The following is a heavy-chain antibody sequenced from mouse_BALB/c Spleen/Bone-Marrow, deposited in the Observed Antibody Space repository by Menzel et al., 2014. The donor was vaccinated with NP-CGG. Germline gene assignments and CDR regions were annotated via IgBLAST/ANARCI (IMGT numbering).Heavy chain of an antibody. CDR3: ARNWAFDY. CDR2: VDPSDSKT. D-gene: IGHD4-1*01. CDR1: GYTFTSYW. Sequence: VQLQESGAALVRPGASVKLSCKASGYTFTSYWMNWVKQRPGQGLEWIGMVDPSDSKTHFNQMFKDKATLTVDKSSSTAYMHLSSLTSEDSAVYYCARNWAFDYWGQGTTLTVSS. V-gene: IGHV1-61*01. J-gene: IGHJ2*01.